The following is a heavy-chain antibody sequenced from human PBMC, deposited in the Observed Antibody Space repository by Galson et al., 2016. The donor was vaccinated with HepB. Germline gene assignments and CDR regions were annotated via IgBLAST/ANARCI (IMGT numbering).Heavy chain of an antibody. CDR1: AFTSGFTFSNYW. Sequence: SLRLSCAASAFTSGFTFSNYWMNWVRQAPGKGLEWVANIKQDGSEKYYLDSVKGRFTISRDNAKNSLYLQMNTLRAEDTAVYYCAGGGGFLEVAWGQGTLVTVSS. J-gene: IGHJ5*02. D-gene: IGHD3-3*01. CDR3: AGGGGFLEVA. V-gene: IGHV3-7*03. CDR2: IKQDGSEK.